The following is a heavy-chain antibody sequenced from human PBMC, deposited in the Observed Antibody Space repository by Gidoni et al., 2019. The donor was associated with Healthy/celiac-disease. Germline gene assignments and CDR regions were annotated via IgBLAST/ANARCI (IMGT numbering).Heavy chain of an antibody. Sequence: QVQLQASCPGLVKPSETLSLTCTVSGGSISSYYWSWIRQPPGKGLEWIGYIYYSGSTNYNPSLKSRVTISVDTSKNQFSLKLSSVTAADTAVYYCARGERTYYYDSSAFDIWGQGTMVTVSS. D-gene: IGHD3-22*01. CDR1: GGSISSYY. CDR2: IYYSGST. V-gene: IGHV4-59*01. J-gene: IGHJ3*02. CDR3: ARGERTYYYDSSAFDI.